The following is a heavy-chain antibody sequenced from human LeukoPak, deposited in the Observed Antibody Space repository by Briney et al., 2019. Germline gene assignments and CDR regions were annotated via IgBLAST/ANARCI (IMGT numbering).Heavy chain of an antibody. Sequence: ASVKVSCKTSGYPFTSYAIHWVRQAPGQRLEWMGWINADNGNTKYSRKFQGVVTITRDTSASTAYMELSSLRSEDTALYFCARARGYSGYHPIDYWGQGTLVTVSS. CDR3: ARARGYSGYHPIDY. D-gene: IGHD5-12*01. CDR2: INADNGNT. CDR1: GYPFTSYA. V-gene: IGHV1-3*01. J-gene: IGHJ4*02.